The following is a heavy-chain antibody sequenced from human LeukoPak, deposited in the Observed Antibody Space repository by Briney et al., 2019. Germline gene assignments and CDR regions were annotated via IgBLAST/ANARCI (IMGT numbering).Heavy chain of an antibody. V-gene: IGHV3-53*01. CDR1: GFTVSSNY. CDR2: IYPGGTT. J-gene: IGHJ4*02. Sequence: GRSLRLSCAASGFTVSSNYMGLVRQAARKGLERVSVIYPGGTTFYADSVKGRFTISRDNSKNTLYLQMNSLRADDTAVYYCTKLKGWYGEGCFDSWGQGSLVTVSS. CDR3: TKLKGWYGEGCFDS. D-gene: IGHD3-10*01.